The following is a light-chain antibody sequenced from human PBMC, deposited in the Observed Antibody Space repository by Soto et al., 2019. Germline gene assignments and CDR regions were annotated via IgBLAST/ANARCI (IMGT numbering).Light chain of an antibody. CDR2: GAS. V-gene: IGKV3-20*01. Sequence: EIVLTQSPGTLSLSPGERATLSCRASQSVSSNYLAWYQHKPGQAPRLLIYGASSRATGIPDRFSGSGSGTDFTITISRLEPEDFAMYYCQQYGSSAPITFGQGTRLEIE. CDR1: QSVSSNY. J-gene: IGKJ5*01. CDR3: QQYGSSAPIT.